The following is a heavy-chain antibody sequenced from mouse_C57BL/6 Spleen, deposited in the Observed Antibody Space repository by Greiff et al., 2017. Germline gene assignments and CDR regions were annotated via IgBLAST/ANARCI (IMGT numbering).Heavy chain of an antibody. CDR2: IDPSDSYT. Sequence: VQLQQPGAELVKPGASVKLSCKASGYTFTSYWMQWVKQRPGQGLEWIGEIDPSDSYTNYNQKFKGRATLTVDTSSSTAYMQLSSLTSEDSAVYYCARNYGSSYGFAYWGQGTLVTVSA. D-gene: IGHD1-1*01. V-gene: IGHV1-50*01. CDR1: GYTFTSYW. CDR3: ARNYGSSYGFAY. J-gene: IGHJ3*01.